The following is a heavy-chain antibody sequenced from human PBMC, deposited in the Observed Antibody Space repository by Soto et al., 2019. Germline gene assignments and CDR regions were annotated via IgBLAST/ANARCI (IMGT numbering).Heavy chain of an antibody. Sequence: QVQLVDSGGGVVQPGRSLGLSCAASGFTFTTYGMHWVRRAPGKGLEWVAVISYDGSHAYYADSVKGRFTISRDNSKNTLYLQINSLRAEDTAVYYCAKERTYSVASGFDYWGRGTLVTVSS. V-gene: IGHV3-30*18. J-gene: IGHJ4*02. D-gene: IGHD1-26*01. CDR2: ISYDGSHA. CDR3: AKERTYSVASGFDY. CDR1: GFTFTTYG.